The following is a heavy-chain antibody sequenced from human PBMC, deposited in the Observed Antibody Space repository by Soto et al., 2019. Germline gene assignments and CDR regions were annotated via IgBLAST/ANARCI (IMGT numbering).Heavy chain of an antibody. CDR2: ISGSGGST. CDR1: GFTFSSYA. V-gene: IGHV3-23*01. D-gene: IGHD4-17*01. CDR3: AKDVTTGTTVLHYYYYGLDV. J-gene: IGHJ6*02. Sequence: EVQRLESGGGLVQPGGSLRLSCAASGFTFSSYAMSWVRQAPGKGLEWVSAISGSGGSTYYADSVKGRFTISRDNSKNTLYLQMNSLRAEDTAVYYCAKDVTTGTTVLHYYYYGLDVWGQGTTVTVSS.